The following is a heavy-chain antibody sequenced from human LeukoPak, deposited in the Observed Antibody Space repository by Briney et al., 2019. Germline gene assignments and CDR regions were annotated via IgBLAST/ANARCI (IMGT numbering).Heavy chain of an antibody. CDR2: IYYSGST. CDR3: ASYRIAAAGRDAFDI. J-gene: IGHJ3*02. CDR1: GGSISSYY. Sequence: PSETLSPTCTVSGGSISSYYWSWIRQPPGKGLEWIGYIYYSGSTNYNPSLKSRVTISVDTSKNQFSLKLSSVTAADTAVYYCASYRIAAAGRDAFDIWGQGTMVTVSS. V-gene: IGHV4-59*01. D-gene: IGHD6-13*01.